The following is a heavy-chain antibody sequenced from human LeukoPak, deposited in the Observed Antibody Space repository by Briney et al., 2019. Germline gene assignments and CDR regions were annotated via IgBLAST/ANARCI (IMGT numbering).Heavy chain of an antibody. Sequence: SSVKVSCKPSVYTFTSYAIHGVRPPPGQRGEWMGWINAGNGNTKYSQKFQDRVTITRDTSASTAYMELSSLRSEDTAVYYCARDSHYYESSGYNQGDFDYWGQGTLVTVSS. CDR1: VYTFTSYA. V-gene: IGHV1-3*01. CDR2: INAGNGNT. CDR3: ARDSHYYESSGYNQGDFDY. D-gene: IGHD3-22*01. J-gene: IGHJ4*02.